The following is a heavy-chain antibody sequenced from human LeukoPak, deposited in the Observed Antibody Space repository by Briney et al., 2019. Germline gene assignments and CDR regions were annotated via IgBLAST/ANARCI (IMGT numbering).Heavy chain of an antibody. CDR2: INPNSGCT. CDR1: GYTFTGYY. Sequence: SSVKVSCKASGYTFTGYYMHWVRQAPGQGLEWMGWINPNSGCTNYTQKFQGRVNMTRHTSISTAYMELERLRSDDTAVYYCARERGVVPAVIRRRDYYYGMDVWGQGTTVTVSS. D-gene: IGHD2-2*02. CDR3: ARERGVVPAVIRRRDYYYGMDV. J-gene: IGHJ6*02. V-gene: IGHV1-2*02.